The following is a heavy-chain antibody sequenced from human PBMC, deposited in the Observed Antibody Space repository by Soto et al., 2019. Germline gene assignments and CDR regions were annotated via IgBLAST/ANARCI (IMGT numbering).Heavy chain of an antibody. CDR3: AKDSRAVTNYDYDYMDV. V-gene: IGHV3-9*01. Sequence: EVQLVESGGGLVQTGRSLRLSCAASGFTFDDYAMHWVRQAPGKGLEWVSGISWTSGSIGDAESVKGRFTISRDNAKNSLYLQMNSLRAEYTAVYYCAKDSRAVTNYDYDYMDVWGKGSTVTVSS. CDR1: GFTFDDYA. D-gene: IGHD4-4*01. CDR2: ISWTSGSI. J-gene: IGHJ6*03.